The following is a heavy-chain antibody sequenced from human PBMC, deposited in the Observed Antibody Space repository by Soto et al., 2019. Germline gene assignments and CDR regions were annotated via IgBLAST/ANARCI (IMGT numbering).Heavy chain of an antibody. D-gene: IGHD6-19*01. CDR3: ARAVGGSSSGWDFDY. Sequence: QVQLVQSGAEVEKPGASVKVSCKASGYTFTGYYMHWVRQAPGQGLEWMGWINPNSGGTNYAQKFQGWVTMTRDTSISTAYMELSRLRSDDTAVYYCARAVGGSSSGWDFDYWGQGTLVTVSS. CDR1: GYTFTGYY. J-gene: IGHJ4*02. CDR2: INPNSGGT. V-gene: IGHV1-2*04.